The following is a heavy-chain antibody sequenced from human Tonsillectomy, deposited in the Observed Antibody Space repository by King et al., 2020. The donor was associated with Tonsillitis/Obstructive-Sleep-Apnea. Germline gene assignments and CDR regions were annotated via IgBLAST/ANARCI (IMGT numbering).Heavy chain of an antibody. D-gene: IGHD5-12*01. CDR1: GFTFGSFA. V-gene: IGHV3-30*10. CDR3: ARSERGYSGYDLLGVDY. Sequence: VQLVESGGGVVQPGRSLRLSCAASGFTFGSFAMHWVRQAPGKGLEWVAVISYDGRNKYYTDSLKGRFTISRDNSKNTLCLPMNSLRAEDTDLYYCARSERGYSGYDLLGVDYWGQGTLVTVSS. J-gene: IGHJ4*02. CDR2: ISYDGRNK.